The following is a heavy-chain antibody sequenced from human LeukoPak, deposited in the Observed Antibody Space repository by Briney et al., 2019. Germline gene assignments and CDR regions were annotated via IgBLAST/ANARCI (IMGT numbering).Heavy chain of an antibody. Sequence: GGSLRLSCAASGFTFSSYAMHWVRQAPGKGLEWVAVISYDGSNKYYADSVKGRFTISRDNSKNTLYLQMNSLRAEDTAVYYCAKDVRDTVTTYVDVWGKGTTVTVSS. J-gene: IGHJ6*03. D-gene: IGHD4-11*01. CDR2: ISYDGSNK. CDR1: GFTFSSYA. CDR3: AKDVRDTVTTYVDV. V-gene: IGHV3-30-3*01.